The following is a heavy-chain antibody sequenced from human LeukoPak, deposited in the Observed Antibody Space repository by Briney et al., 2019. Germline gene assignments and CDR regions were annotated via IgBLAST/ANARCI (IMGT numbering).Heavy chain of an antibody. D-gene: IGHD2-15*01. CDR2: IIPIFGTA. J-gene: IGHJ5*02. CDR3: ARDRSYCSGGSCYPHYNWFDP. V-gene: IGHV1-69*13. Sequence: SVKVSCKASGGTFSSYAISWVRQAPGQGLEWMGGIIPIFGTANYAQKFQGRVTITADESTSTAYMELSSLRSEDTAVYYCARDRSYCSGGSCYPHYNWFDPWGQGTLVTVSS. CDR1: GGTFSSYA.